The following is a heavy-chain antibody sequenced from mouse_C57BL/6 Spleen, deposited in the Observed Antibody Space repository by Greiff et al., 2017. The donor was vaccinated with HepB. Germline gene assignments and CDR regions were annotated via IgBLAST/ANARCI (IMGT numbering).Heavy chain of an antibody. Sequence: EVQVVESGPGLVKPSQSLSLTCSVTGYSITSGYYWNWIRQFPGNKLEWMGYISYDGSNNYNPSLKNRISITRDTSKNQFFLKLNSVTTEDTATYYCARGDYYGSSSFDYWGQGTTLTVSS. V-gene: IGHV3-6*01. CDR3: ARGDYYGSSSFDY. J-gene: IGHJ2*01. D-gene: IGHD1-1*01. CDR2: ISYDGSN. CDR1: GYSITSGYY.